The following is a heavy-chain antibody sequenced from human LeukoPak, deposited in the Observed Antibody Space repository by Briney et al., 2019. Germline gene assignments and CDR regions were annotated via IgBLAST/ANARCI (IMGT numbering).Heavy chain of an antibody. D-gene: IGHD6-19*01. CDR3: AKREAVTVTAEWDYLDY. CDR2: TSYEGTRQ. CDR1: GFIFKDYG. J-gene: IGHJ4*02. Sequence: PGGSLRLSCAASGFIFKDYGMHWVRQAPGKGLEWVAVTSYEGTRQFYADSVKGRFTISRDNSNNTVYLQMNNLRVEDTAVYYCAKREAVTVTAEWDYLDYWGLGTLVAVSS. V-gene: IGHV3-30*18.